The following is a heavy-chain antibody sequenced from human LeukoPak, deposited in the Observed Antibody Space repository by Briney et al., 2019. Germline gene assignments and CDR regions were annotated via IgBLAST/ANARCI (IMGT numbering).Heavy chain of an antibody. D-gene: IGHD6-13*01. Sequence: QSGGSLRLSCAASGFTFSSYWMSWVRQAPGKGLEWVANIKQDGSEKYYVDSVKGRFTISRDNAKNSLYLQMNSLRAEDTAVYYCARDLTVSGIAAYGMDYWGQGTLVTVSS. J-gene: IGHJ4*02. V-gene: IGHV3-7*01. CDR2: IKQDGSEK. CDR1: GFTFSSYW. CDR3: ARDLTVSGIAAYGMDY.